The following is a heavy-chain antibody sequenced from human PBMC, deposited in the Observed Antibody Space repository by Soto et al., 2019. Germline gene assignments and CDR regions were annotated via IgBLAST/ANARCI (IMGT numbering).Heavy chain of an antibody. D-gene: IGHD4-17*01. CDR3: ARNPMTTVTTTYYYGMDV. Sequence: QVQLVQSGAEVKKPGSSVKVSCKASGGTFSSYAISRVRQAPGQGIESMGGIIPIFGAADYAQKFQGRVTITADESTSTAYMELSSLRSEDTAVYYCARNPMTTVTTTYYYGMDVWGQGTTVTVSS. J-gene: IGHJ6*02. CDR1: GGTFSSYA. CDR2: IIPIFGAA. V-gene: IGHV1-69*12.